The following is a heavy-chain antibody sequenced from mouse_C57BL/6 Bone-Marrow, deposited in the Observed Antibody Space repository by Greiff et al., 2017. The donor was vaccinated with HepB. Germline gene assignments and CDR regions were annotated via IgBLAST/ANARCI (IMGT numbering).Heavy chain of an antibody. V-gene: IGHV2-5*01. CDR3: AIRQLRYYYAMDY. J-gene: IGHJ4*01. CDR2: IWRGGST. Sequence: QVQLKQSGPGLVQPSQSLSITCTVSGFSLTSYGVHWVRQSPGKGLEWLGVIWRGGSTDYNAAFRSRLSITKDNSKSQDFVKMNSLQAHDTAIYYCAIRQLRYYYAMDYWGQGASVTVSS. CDR1: GFSLTSYG. D-gene: IGHD3-2*02.